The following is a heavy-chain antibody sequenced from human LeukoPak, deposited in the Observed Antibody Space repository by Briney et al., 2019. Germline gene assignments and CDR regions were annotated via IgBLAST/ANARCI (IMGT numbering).Heavy chain of an antibody. Sequence: SETLSLTCTVSGGSISSYYWSGIRQPPGKGLEWIGDIYYSGSTNYNPSFKSRVTISVDTSKNQFSLQLSSVTAADTAVYYCARDPYYYGSGHYFDYWGQGTLVTVSS. V-gene: IGHV4-59*01. D-gene: IGHD3-10*01. CDR1: GGSISSYY. CDR3: ARDPYYYGSGHYFDY. CDR2: IYYSGST. J-gene: IGHJ4*02.